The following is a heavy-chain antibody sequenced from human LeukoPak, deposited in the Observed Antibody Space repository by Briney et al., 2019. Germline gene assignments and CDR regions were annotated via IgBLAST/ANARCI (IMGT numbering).Heavy chain of an antibody. D-gene: IGHD3-22*01. CDR1: GFTLRNYW. Sequence: GSRSPSCGASGFTLRNYWMHWVSQAPGKGLVWVSRINSDGTMTNYADSVKGRFTISRDNAKNTLHLQMNTLRGEDTAVYYCARVANSYDGSGHWDYWGRRSMVGVSS. J-gene: IGHJ4*02. CDR2: INSDGTMT. V-gene: IGHV3-74*01. CDR3: ARVANSYDGSGHWDY.